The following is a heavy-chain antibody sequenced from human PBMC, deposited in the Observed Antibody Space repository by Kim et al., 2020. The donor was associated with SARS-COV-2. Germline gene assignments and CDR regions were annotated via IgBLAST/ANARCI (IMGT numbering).Heavy chain of an antibody. V-gene: IGHV4-39*01. Sequence: SETLSLTCTVSGGSISSSSYYWGWIRQPPGKGLEWIGSIYYSGSTYYNPSLKSRVTISVDTSKNQFSLKLSSVTAADTAVYYGARHVRRWLQLRPRNVDYWGQGTLVTVSS. D-gene: IGHD5-12*01. CDR2: IYYSGST. CDR1: GGSISSSSYY. CDR3: ARHVRRWLQLRPRNVDY. J-gene: IGHJ4*02.